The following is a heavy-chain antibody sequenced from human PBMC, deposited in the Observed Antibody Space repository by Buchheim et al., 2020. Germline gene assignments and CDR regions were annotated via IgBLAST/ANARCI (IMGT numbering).Heavy chain of an antibody. CDR3: ATAPGFYDSAPFDF. CDR1: GFTFSSAW. J-gene: IGHJ4*02. D-gene: IGHD3-22*01. CDR2: IKSKTDGGTT. Sequence: EVQLVESGGGLVNPGGSLRLSCAVSGFTFSSAWMSWVRQSPGKGLEWVGLIKSKTDGGTTDYAAPVKGRFTISRDDSENTLYLQMSNLKTEDTAVYYFATAPGFYDSAPFDFWGQGT. V-gene: IGHV3-15*01.